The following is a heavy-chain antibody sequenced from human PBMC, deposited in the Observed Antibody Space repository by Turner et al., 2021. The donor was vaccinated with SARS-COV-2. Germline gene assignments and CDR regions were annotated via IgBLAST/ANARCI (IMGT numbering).Heavy chain of an antibody. J-gene: IGHJ4*02. Sequence: EVRLLESGGGLLQPGGSLRLSCAASEVTVSSYAMIWVRQAPGKGLEWVSAISSSGCSTYYSDVVKGRCTIFRYNSKNTLYVQMNSSRAEDTAVYYCSKEVGVDAAIFKVFDYWGQGTLVTVSS. V-gene: IGHV3-23*01. D-gene: IGHD5-18*01. CDR1: EVTVSSYA. CDR2: ISSSGCST. CDR3: SKEVGVDAAIFKVFDY.